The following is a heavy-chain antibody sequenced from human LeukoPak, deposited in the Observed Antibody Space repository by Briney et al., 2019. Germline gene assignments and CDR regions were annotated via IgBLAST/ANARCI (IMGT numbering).Heavy chain of an antibody. CDR3: ARPAYTAAYDL. V-gene: IGHV3-7*01. D-gene: IGHD3-16*01. CDR1: GFTFSTYW. J-gene: IGHJ3*01. Sequence: GGSLRLSCAASGFTFSTYWMTWVRQAPGKGLEWVANMKGDGSEIHYVDSVKGRFTISRDNAKNSLYLQMNYLRDEDTAVYYCARPAYTAAYDLWGQGTMVTVSS. CDR2: MKGDGSEI.